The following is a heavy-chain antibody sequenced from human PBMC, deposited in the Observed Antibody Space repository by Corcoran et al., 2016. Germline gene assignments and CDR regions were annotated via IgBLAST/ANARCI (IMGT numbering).Heavy chain of an antibody. J-gene: IGHJ3*02. Sequence: EVQLVQSGAEVKKPGESLKISCKGSGYSFTSYWIGWVRQMPGKGLEWMGIIYPGDSDTRYSPSFQGQVTISADKSISTAYLQWSSLKASDTAMYYCARFKRYYDSSGYYYESPYAFDIWGQGTMVTVSS. CDR1: GYSFTSYW. CDR3: ARFKRYYDSSGYYYESPYAFDI. V-gene: IGHV5-51*01. D-gene: IGHD3-22*01. CDR2: IYPGDSDT.